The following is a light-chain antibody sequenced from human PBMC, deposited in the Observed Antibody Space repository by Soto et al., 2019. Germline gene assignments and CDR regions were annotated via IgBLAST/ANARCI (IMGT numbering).Light chain of an antibody. V-gene: IGLV2-14*01. J-gene: IGLJ1*01. CDR1: SSDIGNYDF. Sequence: QSALTQPASVSGSPGQSITISCTGTSSDIGNYDFVSWYQQVPGTAPKAMIYEVSSRPSGVSNRFSGSSSDNTASLTISGLLPDDEADYYCSSYTTSSTPSYVFGTGTKLTVL. CDR2: EVS. CDR3: SSYTTSSTPSYV.